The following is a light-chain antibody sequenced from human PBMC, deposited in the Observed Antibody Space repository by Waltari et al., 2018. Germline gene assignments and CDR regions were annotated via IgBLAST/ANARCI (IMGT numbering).Light chain of an antibody. J-gene: IGLJ1*01. CDR1: SPDVGTDNL. V-gene: IGLV2-23*01. Sequence: QSALTQPASVSGAPGQSTTIPCTGVSPDVGTDNLVAWYQQYPGKAPKLMIYEASKRPSGVSNRFSGSKSGNTASLTISGLQAEDEADYFCCSYVGSSTSYVFGIGTKVTVL. CDR3: CSYVGSSTSYV. CDR2: EAS.